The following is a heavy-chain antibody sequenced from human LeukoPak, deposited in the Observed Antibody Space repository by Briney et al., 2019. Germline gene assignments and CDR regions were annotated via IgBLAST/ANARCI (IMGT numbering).Heavy chain of an antibody. J-gene: IGHJ4*02. CDR2: IYSGGST. CDR1: GFTFTGHS. CDR3: ARGPSDYHNT. V-gene: IGHV3-66*01. D-gene: IGHD4-17*01. Sequence: PGGSLRLSCVASGFTFTGHSMHWVRQAPGKGLEWVSLIYSGGSTYYADSVKGRFTISRDNSKNTLYLQMNSLRAEDTAVYYCARGPSDYHNTGGQGALVTVSS.